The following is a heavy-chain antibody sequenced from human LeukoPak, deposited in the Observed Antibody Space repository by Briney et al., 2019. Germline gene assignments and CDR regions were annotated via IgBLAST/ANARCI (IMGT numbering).Heavy chain of an antibody. J-gene: IGHJ5*02. Sequence: PESLSLTCAVHGGSFSGYYSSWVRQPPGKGLEWVGEINHRVTTNYNLSLKSRVTIPVDTSKNQFFMRLSAEPAADTAVYYGANYPSGWRCFDRGGNWFDAWGQGTLVTVSS. CDR1: GGSFSGYY. CDR2: INHRVTT. V-gene: IGHV4-34*01. D-gene: IGHD3-10*01. CDR3: ANYPSGWRCFDRGGNWFDA.